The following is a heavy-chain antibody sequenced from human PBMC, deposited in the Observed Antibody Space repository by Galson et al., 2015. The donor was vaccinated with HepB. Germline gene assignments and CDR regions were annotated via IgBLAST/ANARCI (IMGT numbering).Heavy chain of an antibody. CDR1: GFTFSSYS. D-gene: IGHD6-13*01. Sequence: SLRLSCAASGFTFSSYSMNWVRQAPGKGLEWVSSISSSSSYIYYADSVKGRFTISRDNAKNSLYLQMNSLRAEDTAVYYCARAFEHPAQAAAGIIGIDYWGQGTLVTVSS. CDR3: ARAFEHPAQAAAGIIGIDY. J-gene: IGHJ4*02. CDR2: ISSSSSYI. V-gene: IGHV3-21*01.